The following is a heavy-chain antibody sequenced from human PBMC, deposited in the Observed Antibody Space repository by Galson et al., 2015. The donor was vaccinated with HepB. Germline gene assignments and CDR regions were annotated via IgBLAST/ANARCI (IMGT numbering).Heavy chain of an antibody. Sequence: SVKVSCKASGFTFTNSAMQWVRQAPGQGLEWMGIINPSGGSTSYAQKFQGRVTMTRDTSTSTVYMELSSLRSEDTAVYYCARDHTYCSSTSCPPWFDPWGQGTLVTVSS. J-gene: IGHJ5*02. CDR2: INPSGGST. D-gene: IGHD2-2*01. CDR1: GFTFTNSA. V-gene: IGHV1-46*01. CDR3: ARDHTYCSSTSCPPWFDP.